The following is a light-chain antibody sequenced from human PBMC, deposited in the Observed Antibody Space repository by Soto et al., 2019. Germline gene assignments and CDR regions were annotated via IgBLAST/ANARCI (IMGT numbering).Light chain of an antibody. CDR2: KAS. CDR3: QHPKP. CDR1: QSISSW. J-gene: IGKJ1*01. V-gene: IGKV1-5*03. Sequence: DIQMTQSPSTLSASVGDRVTITCRASQSISSWLAWYQQKPGKAPKLLIYKASSLESGVPSRFSGSGSGTVFTLTISSLQPDDFAIHSCQHPKPFGQGTKVEIK.